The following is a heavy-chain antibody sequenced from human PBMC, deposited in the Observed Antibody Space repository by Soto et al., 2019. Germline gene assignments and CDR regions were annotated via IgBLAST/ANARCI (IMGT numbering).Heavy chain of an antibody. CDR2: KEHGGST. V-gene: IGHV4-34*01. CDR1: GGAFSGYY. J-gene: IGHJ6*03. D-gene: IGHD3-16*02. Sequence: TLSLTCAVYGGAFSGYYWTWVRQTPGKGLEWIGEKEHGGSTTYNPSLQSRASISLDLVRKQVSLQLTSVTAADSATYYCARGHIVSSNFYFMEVWGKGTTVTVSS. CDR3: ARGHIVSSNFYFMEV.